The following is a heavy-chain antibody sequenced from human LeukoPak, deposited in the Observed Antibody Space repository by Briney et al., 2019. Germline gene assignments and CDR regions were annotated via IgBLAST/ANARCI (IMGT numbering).Heavy chain of an antibody. V-gene: IGHV3-48*02. Sequence: GGSLRLSCAASGFTFSTYSMNWVRQAPGKGLEWVSYINGISSTMYYADSVKGRFTISRDTAKNSLYLQMNSLRDEDTAMYYCARGEGKNWGSDFWGQGTPVTVSS. J-gene: IGHJ4*02. CDR2: INGISSTM. D-gene: IGHD7-27*01. CDR1: GFTFSTYS. CDR3: ARGEGKNWGSDF.